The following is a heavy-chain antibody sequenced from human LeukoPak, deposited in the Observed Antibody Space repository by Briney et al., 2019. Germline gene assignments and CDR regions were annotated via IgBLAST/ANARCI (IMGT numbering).Heavy chain of an antibody. V-gene: IGHV4-30-4*01. Sequence: SETLSLTCTVSGDSISSSDYYWNWIRQPPGKGLEWIGYVYYSGSTYYNPSLKSRVTISVDTSKNQFCLKLSSMTAPYIAVRCCPGGSRVHRGIVGLYPYFDYWGQGTLVTVSS. CDR3: PGGSRVHRGIVGLYPYFDY. J-gene: IGHJ4*02. CDR1: GDSISSSDYY. CDR2: VYYSGST. D-gene: IGHD3-16*01.